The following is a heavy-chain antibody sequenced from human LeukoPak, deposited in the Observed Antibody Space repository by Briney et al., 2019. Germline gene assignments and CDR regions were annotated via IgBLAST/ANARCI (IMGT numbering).Heavy chain of an antibody. J-gene: IGHJ4*02. CDR3: ARIDTSGYNGYSFDY. D-gene: IGHD3-22*01. CDR1: GGSISSYY. Sequence: SETLSLTCTVSGGSISSYYWSWIRQPPEEGLEFIGYIYYSGNTNYNPSLKSRVTISVGTSKNQFSLKLSSVTAADTAVYYCARIDTSGYNGYSFDYWGQGTLVTVSS. V-gene: IGHV4-59*12. CDR2: IYYSGNT.